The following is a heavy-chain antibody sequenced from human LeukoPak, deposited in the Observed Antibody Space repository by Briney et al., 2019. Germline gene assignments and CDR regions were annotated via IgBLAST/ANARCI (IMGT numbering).Heavy chain of an antibody. CDR2: INAGNGNA. V-gene: IGHV1-3*01. Sequence: ALVKVSCKASGYTFTSYAMHWVRQAPGQRLEWMGWINAGNGNAKYSQKFQGRVTITRDTSASTAYMELSSLGSEDTAVYYCARDKRYFDYFYDYWGQGTLVTVSS. D-gene: IGHD3-9*01. J-gene: IGHJ4*02. CDR1: GYTFTSYA. CDR3: ARDKRYFDYFYDY.